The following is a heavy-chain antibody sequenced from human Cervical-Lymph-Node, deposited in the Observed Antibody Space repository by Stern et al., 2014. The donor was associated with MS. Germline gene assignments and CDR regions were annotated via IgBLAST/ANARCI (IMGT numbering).Heavy chain of an antibody. Sequence: VQLVESGGGLVKPGGSLRLSCAASGFTFSSYSMNWVRQAPGKGLEWVSSISSSSSYIYYADSVKGRFTISRDNAKNSLYLQMNSLRAEDTAVYYCARAIAAAGTRFDYWGQGTLVTVSS. CDR3: ARAIAAAGTRFDY. CDR1: GFTFSSYS. D-gene: IGHD6-13*01. CDR2: ISSSSSYI. J-gene: IGHJ4*02. V-gene: IGHV3-21*01.